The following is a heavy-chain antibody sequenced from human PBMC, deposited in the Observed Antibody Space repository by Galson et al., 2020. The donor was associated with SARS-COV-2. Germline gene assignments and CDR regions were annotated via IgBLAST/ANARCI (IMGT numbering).Heavy chain of an antibody. D-gene: IGHD3-3*01. Sequence: SETLSLTCTVSGGSISSTDSYWSWIRQSLGKGLEWIGYTYYSGNTYYNPSLKSRVTMSVDTSKNQFSLKLTSVTAADTAVYYCARDFWSRYYLDSWGQGTPVTVSS. CDR2: TYYSGNT. J-gene: IGHJ4*02. CDR1: GGSISSTDSY. V-gene: IGHV4-30-4*01. CDR3: ARDFWSRYYLDS.